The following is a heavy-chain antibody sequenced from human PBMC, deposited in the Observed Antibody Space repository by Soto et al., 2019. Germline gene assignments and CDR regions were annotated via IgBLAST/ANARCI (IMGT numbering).Heavy chain of an antibody. J-gene: IGHJ5*02. V-gene: IGHV4-59*08. CDR1: GGSISSYY. CDR2: IYYSGST. CDR3: ARHHDCSGGSCYSSFWFDP. D-gene: IGHD2-15*01. Sequence: PSETLSLTCTVSGGSISSYYWSWIRQPPGKGLEWIGYIYYSGSTNYNPSLKSRVTISVDTSKNQFSLKLSSVTAADTAVYYCARHHDCSGGSCYSSFWFDPWGQGTLVTVSS.